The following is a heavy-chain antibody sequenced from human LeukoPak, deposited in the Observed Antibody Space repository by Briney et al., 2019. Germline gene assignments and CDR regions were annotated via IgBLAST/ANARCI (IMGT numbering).Heavy chain of an antibody. CDR1: GFTFSSYW. Sequence: GGSLRLSCAASGFTFSSYWMSWVRQAPGKGLEWVANIKQDGSEKYYVDSVKGRFTISRDNAKTSLYLQMNSLRAEDTAVYYCASTYSSSSVRDYWGQGTLVTVSS. D-gene: IGHD6-6*01. V-gene: IGHV3-7*05. J-gene: IGHJ4*02. CDR2: IKQDGSEK. CDR3: ASTYSSSSVRDY.